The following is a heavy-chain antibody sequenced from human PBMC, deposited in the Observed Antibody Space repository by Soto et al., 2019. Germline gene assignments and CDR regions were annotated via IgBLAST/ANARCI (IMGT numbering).Heavy chain of an antibody. V-gene: IGHV4-34*01. CDR2: DIRCGRT. J-gene: IGHJ6*02. CDR1: WVPFWRFY. D-gene: IGHD3-22*01. CDR3: ARGGRDSSDDYRPRYYYGMDV. Sequence: ETLATTWCIHWVPFWRFYRSWGPQAPRKGLEWIVEDIRCGRTHYNPTLSRRLTISVDTSKNQFSLKLNSVTAADTAVYYCARGGRDSSDDYRPRYYYGMDVWGQGTTVTVS.